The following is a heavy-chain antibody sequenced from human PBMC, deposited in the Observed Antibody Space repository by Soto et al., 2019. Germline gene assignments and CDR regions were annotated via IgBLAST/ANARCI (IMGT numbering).Heavy chain of an antibody. CDR1: GFTFSSYA. V-gene: IGHV3-23*01. Sequence: PGGSLRLSCAASGFTFSSYAMSWVRQAPGEGLEWVSAISGSGGSTYYADSVKGRFTISRDNSKNTLYLQMNSLRAEDTAVYYCAKDHLPTPSIAAHFDYWGQGTLVTV. CDR2: ISGSGGST. J-gene: IGHJ4*02. D-gene: IGHD6-6*01. CDR3: AKDHLPTPSIAAHFDY.